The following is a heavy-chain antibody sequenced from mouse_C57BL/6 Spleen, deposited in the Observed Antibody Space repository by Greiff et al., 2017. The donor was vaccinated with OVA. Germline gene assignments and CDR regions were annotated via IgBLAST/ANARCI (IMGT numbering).Heavy chain of an antibody. Sequence: VKLQQSGPELVRPGASVKLSCKASGYAFSSSWMNWVKQRPGKGLEWIGLIYPGDGDTNYNGKFKGKATLTADKSSSTAYMQLSSLTSEDSAVSVCARLYKDYFDYWGQGTTLTVSA. J-gene: IGHJ2*01. CDR1: GYAFSSSW. V-gene: IGHV1-82*01. CDR3: ARLYKDYFDY. CDR2: IYPGDGDT.